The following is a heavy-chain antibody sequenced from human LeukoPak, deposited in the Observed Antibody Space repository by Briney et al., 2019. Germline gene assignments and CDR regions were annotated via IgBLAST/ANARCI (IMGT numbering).Heavy chain of an antibody. J-gene: IGHJ6*02. CDR3: ARDMSAFYYYGMDV. V-gene: IGHV1-2*02. CDR1: GYTFTGYY. CDR2: INPNSGGT. Sequence: ASVKVSCKASGYTFTGYYMHWVRQAPGQGREWMGWINPNSGGTNYAQKFQGRVTMTRDTSISTAYMELSRLRSDDTAVYYCARDMSAFYYYGMDVWGQGTTVTVSS. D-gene: IGHD3-16*01.